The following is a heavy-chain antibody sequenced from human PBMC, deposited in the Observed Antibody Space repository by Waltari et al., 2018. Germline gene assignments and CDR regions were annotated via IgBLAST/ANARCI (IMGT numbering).Heavy chain of an antibody. J-gene: IGHJ4*02. CDR2: ISYSGTT. Sequence: QVQLQESGSGLVRPSEALSLTCPVPGGSLVSYLWSWIRQSPGKRLEGIGDISYSGTTKNNPSLKSRVTISIDTSENHFSLRLSSVTAADTAVYYCARVGDDYLWGTQPGLGYFDYWGQGILVTVSS. V-gene: IGHV4-59*01. CDR3: ARVGDDYLWGTQPGLGYFDY. D-gene: IGHD3-16*01. CDR1: GGSLVSYL.